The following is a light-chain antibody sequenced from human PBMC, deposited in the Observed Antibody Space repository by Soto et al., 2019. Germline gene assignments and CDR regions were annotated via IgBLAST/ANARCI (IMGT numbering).Light chain of an antibody. CDR1: QGIGPY. V-gene: IGKV1-27*01. CDR2: ATS. J-gene: IGKJ4*01. Sequence: DVQMTQSPSSLSAFVGDRVTITCRASQGIGPYLAWFQQKPGKVPKLLIYATSTLQSGVPSRFSGSGSETDFTLTISSLQPEDVATYYRQKYNSAPLTFGGGTKVEIK. CDR3: QKYNSAPLT.